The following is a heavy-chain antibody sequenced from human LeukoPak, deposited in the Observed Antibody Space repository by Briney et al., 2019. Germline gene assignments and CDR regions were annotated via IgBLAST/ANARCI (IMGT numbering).Heavy chain of an antibody. D-gene: IGHD3-10*01. CDR1: GGSISSGGYY. CDR3: ARNVLRGSLDY. V-gene: IGHV4-31*03. Sequence: SETLSLTCTVSGGSISSGGYYWSWIRQHPGKGLEWIGYIYYSGSTYYNPSLKSRVTISVDTSKNQFSLKLSSVTAADTAVYYCARNVLRGSLDYWGQGTLVTVSS. J-gene: IGHJ4*02. CDR2: IYYSGST.